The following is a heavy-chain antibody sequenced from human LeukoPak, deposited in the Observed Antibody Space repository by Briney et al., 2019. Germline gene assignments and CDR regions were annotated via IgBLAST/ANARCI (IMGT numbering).Heavy chain of an antibody. CDR1: VYTFTCYY. J-gene: IGHJ5*02. V-gene: IGHV1-2*02. D-gene: IGHD2-15*01. Sequence: ASVNVSFKASVYTFTCYYMHWLRQTPGQGLEWMGWINPNSGGTNYAQKFQSRVTTTRDTSISTPYMELSRLRSDDAPVYYCAREMPEVVVVVAATWFDPWGQGTLVTVSS. CDR2: INPNSGGT. CDR3: AREMPEVVVVVAATWFDP.